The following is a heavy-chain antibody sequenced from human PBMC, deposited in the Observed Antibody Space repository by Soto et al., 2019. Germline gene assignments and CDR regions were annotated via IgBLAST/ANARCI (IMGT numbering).Heavy chain of an antibody. CDR1: GFTFSDYY. CDR3: ARDIDVLLWFGEGPGAFDI. D-gene: IGHD3-10*01. V-gene: IGHV3-11*01. J-gene: IGHJ3*02. CDR2: ISSSGSTI. Sequence: GGSLRLSCAASGFTFSDYYMSWIRQAPGKGLEWVSYISSSGSTIYYADSVKGRFTISRDNAKNSLYLQMNSLRAEDTAVYYCARDIDVLLWFGEGPGAFDIWGQGTMVTV.